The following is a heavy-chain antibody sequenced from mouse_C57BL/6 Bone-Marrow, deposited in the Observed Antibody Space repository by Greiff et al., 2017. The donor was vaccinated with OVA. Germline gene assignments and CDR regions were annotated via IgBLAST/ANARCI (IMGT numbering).Heavy chain of an antibody. D-gene: IGHD2-4*01. CDR3: ARLFYDYDDFDV. CDR2: ISNGGGST. Sequence: EVQLVESGGGLVQPGGSLKLSCAASGFTFSDYYMYWVRQTPEKRLEWVAYISNGGGSTYYPDTVKGRCTISRDNAKNTLYLQMSRLKSYDTAMYYCARLFYDYDDFDVWGTGTTVTVSS. CDR1: GFTFSDYY. V-gene: IGHV5-12*01. J-gene: IGHJ1*03.